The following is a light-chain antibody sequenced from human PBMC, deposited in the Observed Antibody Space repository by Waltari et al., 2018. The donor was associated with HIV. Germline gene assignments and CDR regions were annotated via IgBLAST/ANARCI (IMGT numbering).Light chain of an antibody. Sequence: QSVLTQPPSVSAAPGQKVTIPCSGSSSNIGNNFVSWYQQLPGTAPKLPIYDNNKRPSGIPDRFSGSKSGTSATLGITGLQTGDEADYYCGTWDSSLSVWVFGGGTNLTVL. J-gene: IGLJ3*02. CDR3: GTWDSSLSVWV. CDR1: SSNIGNNF. CDR2: DNN. V-gene: IGLV1-51*01.